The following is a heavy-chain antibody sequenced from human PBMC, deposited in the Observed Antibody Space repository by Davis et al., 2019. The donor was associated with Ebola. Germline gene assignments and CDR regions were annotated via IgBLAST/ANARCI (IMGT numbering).Heavy chain of an antibody. J-gene: IGHJ5*02. CDR2: INDIGGNP. V-gene: IGHV3-23*01. Sequence: GESLKISCEVSGFTFSSYAMSWVRQAPGKGLQWVSGINDIGGNPQHADSVKGRFTISRDNSKNMLFLQMNSLRVEDTAVYYCARLEGYKNWFDPWGQGTLVTVSS. D-gene: IGHD5-24*01. CDR3: ARLEGYKNWFDP. CDR1: GFTFSSYA.